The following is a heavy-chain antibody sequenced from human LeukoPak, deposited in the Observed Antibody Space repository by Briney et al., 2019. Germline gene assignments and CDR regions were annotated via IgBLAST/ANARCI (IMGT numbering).Heavy chain of an antibody. D-gene: IGHD3-22*01. V-gene: IGHV4-34*01. J-gene: IGHJ4*02. CDR2: INHRGST. CDR3: ARSVSGSGYKLDY. CDR1: GGSLSSYY. Sequence: SETLSLTCTVPGGSLSSYYWTWIRQPPRKGLEWIGEINHRGSTNYNPSLKSRVTISVDTSKNQFSLKLSSVTAADTAVYYCARSVSGSGYKLDYWDQGTLVTVSS.